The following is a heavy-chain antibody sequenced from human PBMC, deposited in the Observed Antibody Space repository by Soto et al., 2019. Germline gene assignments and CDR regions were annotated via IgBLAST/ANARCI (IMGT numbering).Heavy chain of an antibody. J-gene: IGHJ3*02. CDR3: ARDGLYGSGTYAFDI. CDR1: GGSISSGGYY. CDR2: IYYSGST. V-gene: IGHV4-31*03. D-gene: IGHD3-10*01. Sequence: QVQLQESGPGLVKPSQTLSLTCTVSGGSISSGGYYWSWIRQHPGKGLEWIGYIYYSGSTYYNPSLKSRVTIAVDTSKNQFSLKLSSLTAADTAVYYCARDGLYGSGTYAFDIWGQGTMVTVSS.